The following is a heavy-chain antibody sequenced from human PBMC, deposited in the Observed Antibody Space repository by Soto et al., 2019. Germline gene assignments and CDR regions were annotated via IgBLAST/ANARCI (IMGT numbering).Heavy chain of an antibody. J-gene: IGHJ5*02. CDR2: IYYSGTT. CDR3: ARRVAAYCGGDCYSNWFAP. V-gene: IGHV4-31*03. CDR1: GGSISSGGYY. Sequence: TLSLTCSVSGGSISSGGYYWNWIRQHPGKGLEYIGYIYYSGTTYYNPSLKSRVTISVDTSKNQFSLKLSSVTAADTAVYYCARRVAAYCGGDCYSNWFAPWGQXPLVTVS. D-gene: IGHD2-21*02.